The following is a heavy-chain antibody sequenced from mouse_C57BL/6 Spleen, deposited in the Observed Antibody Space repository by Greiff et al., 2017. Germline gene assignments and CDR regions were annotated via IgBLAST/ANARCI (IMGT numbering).Heavy chain of an antibody. CDR1: CFNINDDY. V-gene: IGHV14-4*01. CDR3: TRTGTWDY. J-gene: IGHJ2*01. CDR2: IDPENGDT. D-gene: IGHD4-1*01. Sequence: DVKLVESGAELVRPGASVKLSCTASCFNINDDYMHWVKQRPEQGLEWIGWIDPENGDTEYASKFQGKATITADTSSNTAYLQLSSLTSEDTAVYYCTRTGTWDYWGQGTTLTVSS.